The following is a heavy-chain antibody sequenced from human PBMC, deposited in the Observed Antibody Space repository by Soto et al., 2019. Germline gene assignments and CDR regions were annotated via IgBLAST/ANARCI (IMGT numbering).Heavy chain of an antibody. CDR2: IYWDDDK. V-gene: IGHV2-5*02. CDR3: AHLDLINYGSGSYPFDY. J-gene: IGHJ4*02. D-gene: IGHD3-10*01. CDR1: GFSLSTSGVG. Sequence: QITLKESGPTLVKPTQTLTLTCTFSGFSLSTSGVGVGWIRQPPGKALEWLALIYWDDDKRYRPSLKSRLTITKDTSKNQVVLTMTNMDPVDTATYYCAHLDLINYGSGSYPFDYWGQGTLVTVSS.